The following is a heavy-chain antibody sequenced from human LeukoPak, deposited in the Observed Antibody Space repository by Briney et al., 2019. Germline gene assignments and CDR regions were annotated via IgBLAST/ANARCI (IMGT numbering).Heavy chain of an antibody. CDR1: GGSFSGYY. CDR2: INSSGAT. V-gene: IGHV4-34*01. J-gene: IGHJ5*02. CDR3: ARGSRMRQVGPRWLDP. Sequence: PSETLSLTCAVYGGSFSGYYWSWIRQFPEKGLEWIGEINSSGATNYNPSLKSRVTISLDTSKNQFSLKLNSVTAADTAIYFRARGSRMRQVGPRWLDPWGQGTLVTVSS. D-gene: IGHD1-26*01.